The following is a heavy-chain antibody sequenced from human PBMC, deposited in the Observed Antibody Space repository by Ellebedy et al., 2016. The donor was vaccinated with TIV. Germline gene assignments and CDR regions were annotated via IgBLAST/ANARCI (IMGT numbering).Heavy chain of an antibody. CDR3: ARRPRAGGYSYGFVYWFDP. CDR2: INPFSGKA. D-gene: IGHD5-18*01. V-gene: IGHV1-69*13. CDR1: GCTFSNYA. Sequence: AASVKVSCKASGCTFSNYAISWVRQAPGQGLEWMGGINPFSGKAMYAQRFQGRVTITADESTSTAYMELSSLTSEDTAVYYCARRPRAGGYSYGFVYWFDPWGQGTRITVSS. J-gene: IGHJ5*02.